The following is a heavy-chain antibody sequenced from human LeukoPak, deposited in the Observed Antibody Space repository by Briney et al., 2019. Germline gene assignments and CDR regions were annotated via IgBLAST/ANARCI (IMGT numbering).Heavy chain of an antibody. Sequence: SETLSLTCTVSGGSISSTNYYWGWIRQPPGKGLEWIGSISYTGTTYYNQSLKSRVTIAVDTSKNQFSLKVTSVTAADTAVYYCATRGDYDLDYWGQGTLVTVSS. V-gene: IGHV4-39*07. CDR2: ISYTGTT. J-gene: IGHJ4*02. D-gene: IGHD3-22*01. CDR3: ATRGDYDLDY. CDR1: GGSISSTNYY.